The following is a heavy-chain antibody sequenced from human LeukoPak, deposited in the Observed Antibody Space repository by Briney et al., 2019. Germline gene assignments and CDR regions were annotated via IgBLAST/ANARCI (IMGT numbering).Heavy chain of an antibody. V-gene: IGHV3-48*02. CDR2: ISSSSSTI. CDR1: GFTFSSDS. Sequence: GGSLRLSCAASGFTFSSDSMNWVRQAPGKRLEWGSYISSSSSTIYYADSVKGRFTIPRDNAKNSLYLQMNSLRDEDTAVYYCARDRGLYSSGWSNWFDPWGQGTLVTVSS. CDR3: ARDRGLYSSGWSNWFDP. D-gene: IGHD6-19*01. J-gene: IGHJ5*02.